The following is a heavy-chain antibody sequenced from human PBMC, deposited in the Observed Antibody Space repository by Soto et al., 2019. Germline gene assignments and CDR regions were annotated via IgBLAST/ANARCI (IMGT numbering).Heavy chain of an antibody. V-gene: IGHV3-7*03. CDR1: GFTFSSYW. Sequence: VQLVESGGGLVQPGGSLRLSCAASGFTFSSYWMSWVRQAPGKGLEWVANIKQDGSEKYYVDSVKGRFTISRDNAKNSLYLQMNSLRAEDTAVYYCARDRKWVVAANIFDYWGQGTLVTVSS. D-gene: IGHD2-15*01. J-gene: IGHJ4*02. CDR3: ARDRKWVVAANIFDY. CDR2: IKQDGSEK.